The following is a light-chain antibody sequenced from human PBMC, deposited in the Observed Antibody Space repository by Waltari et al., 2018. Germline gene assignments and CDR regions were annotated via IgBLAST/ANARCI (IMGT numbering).Light chain of an antibody. Sequence: EIVLTQSPGTLSLSPGERATLSCRASQSVSKYLVWYQQKPGQSPRLLIYDASIRATGMPDRVSGSGWGTDFRLTISSLEPEDFAVYYCQKYGTLPATFGQGSKVQ. J-gene: IGKJ1*01. V-gene: IGKV3-20*01. CDR3: QKYGTLPAT. CDR2: DAS. CDR1: QSVSKY.